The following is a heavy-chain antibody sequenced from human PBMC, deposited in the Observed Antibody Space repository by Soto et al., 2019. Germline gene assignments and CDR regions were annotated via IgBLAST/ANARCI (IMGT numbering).Heavy chain of an antibody. CDR1: GFTFSNYA. D-gene: IGHD3-9*01. V-gene: IGHV3-23*01. CDR2: ISGSGDRT. J-gene: IGHJ4*02. Sequence: EVQLLESGEGLVQPGGSLRLSCAASGFTFSNYAMSWVRQAPGKGLKWVSSISGSGDRTFSADSLKGRFAISRDNSRNMLFLQISSLRADDTAVYYCAKGRRDDVLTGFYLTYFDYWGQGTQVTVPS. CDR3: AKGRRDDVLTGFYLTYFDY.